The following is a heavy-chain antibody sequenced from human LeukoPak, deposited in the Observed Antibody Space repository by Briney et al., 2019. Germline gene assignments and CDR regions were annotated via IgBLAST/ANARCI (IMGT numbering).Heavy chain of an antibody. V-gene: IGHV7-4-1*02. D-gene: IGHD5-24*01. Sequence: GASVKVSCKASGYTFNTYAMNWVRQAPGQGLEWMGWINTNTGRPTYAQAFRGRFVFSLDTSVSSTYLQISSLKAEDTAMYYCARVEGRREGDNLGDAFDIWGHGTMVTVSS. J-gene: IGHJ3*02. CDR2: INTNTGRP. CDR1: GYTFNTYA. CDR3: ARVEGRREGDNLGDAFDI.